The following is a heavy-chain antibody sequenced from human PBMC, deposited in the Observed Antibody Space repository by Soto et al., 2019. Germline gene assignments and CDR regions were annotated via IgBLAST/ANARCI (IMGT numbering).Heavy chain of an antibody. V-gene: IGHV3-64D*06. CDR1: GFTFSSYA. Sequence: GSLRLSCSASGFTFSSYAMHWVRQAPGKGPEYVSAISSNGGSTYYADSVKGRFTISRDNSKNTLYLQMSSLRAEDTAVYYCVKGLEYCGGDCEGWGQGTLVTVSS. J-gene: IGHJ4*02. CDR2: ISSNGGST. D-gene: IGHD2-21*02. CDR3: VKGLEYCGGDCEG.